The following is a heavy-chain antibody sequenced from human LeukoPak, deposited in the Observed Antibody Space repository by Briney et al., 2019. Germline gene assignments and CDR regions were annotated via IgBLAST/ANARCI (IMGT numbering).Heavy chain of an antibody. CDR2: IDPNSGGT. CDR1: GYTFAGYY. CDR3: ARLYGDYVFDY. D-gene: IGHD4-17*01. Sequence: ASVKVSCKASGYTFAGYYMHWVRQAPGQGLEWMGWIDPNSGGTNYAQKFQGRVTMTRDTSISTAYMELSRLRSDDTALYYCARLYGDYVFDYWGQGTLVTVSS. J-gene: IGHJ4*02. V-gene: IGHV1-2*02.